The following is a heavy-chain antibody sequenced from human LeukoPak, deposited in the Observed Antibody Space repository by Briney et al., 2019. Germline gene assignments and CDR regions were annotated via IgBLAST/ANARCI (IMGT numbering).Heavy chain of an antibody. CDR3: VKDLYKGDSASWYFFHY. D-gene: IGHD6-13*01. V-gene: IGHV3-64D*06. CDR2: ISANGGST. J-gene: IGHJ4*02. Sequence: PGGSLRLSCSASGFIISDYAMHWVRQAPGKGLEYVSGISANGGSTYYADSVKGRFTISRDTSKNTLYLQMSSLRAEDTAMYYCVKDLYKGDSASWYFFHYWGQGTLVTVSS. CDR1: GFIISDYA.